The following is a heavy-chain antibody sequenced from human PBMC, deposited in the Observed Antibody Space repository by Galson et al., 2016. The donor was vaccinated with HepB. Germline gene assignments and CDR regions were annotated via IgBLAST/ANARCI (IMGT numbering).Heavy chain of an antibody. V-gene: IGHV5-51*01. CDR3: ARRIRGSYSFDL. D-gene: IGHD1-26*01. CDR2: IYPGDSDT. J-gene: IGHJ4*02. Sequence: QSGAEVKKPGESLRISCKGSGYIFSCYSIGWARQMAGKGLEWMGIIYPGDSDTRYSPSFQGQVTISADTSITTAYLQWSGLKASDTAMYYCARRIRGSYSFDLWGQGTLVAVSS. CDR1: GYIFSCYS.